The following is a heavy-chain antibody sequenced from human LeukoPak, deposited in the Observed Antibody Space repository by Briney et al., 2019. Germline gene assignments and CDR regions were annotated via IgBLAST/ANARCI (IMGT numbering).Heavy chain of an antibody. Sequence: GGSLRLSCAASGFTFSDYYMSWIRQAPGKGLEWVSYISSSGSTIYYADSVKGRFTISRDNAKNSLYLQMNSLRAEDTAVYYCATALLYSGSYSATDYWGQGTLVTVSS. D-gene: IGHD1-26*01. CDR2: ISSSGSTI. V-gene: IGHV3-11*01. J-gene: IGHJ4*02. CDR1: GFTFSDYY. CDR3: ATALLYSGSYSATDY.